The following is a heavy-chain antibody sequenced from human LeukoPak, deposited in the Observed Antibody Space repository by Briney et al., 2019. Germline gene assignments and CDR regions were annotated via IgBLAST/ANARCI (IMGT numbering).Heavy chain of an antibody. CDR2: INNVASHI. CDR1: GFTFSSYA. J-gene: IGHJ4*02. D-gene: IGHD2/OR15-2a*01. Sequence: GGSLRLSCAASGFTFSSYAMHWVRQAPGKGLEWVSSINNVASHIYYAGSVRGRFTISRDNAKNSVYLQMNSLRAEDTAVYYCTRDATYYLRYGYFDYWGQGTLVTVSS. V-gene: IGHV3-21*01. CDR3: TRDATYYLRYGYFDY.